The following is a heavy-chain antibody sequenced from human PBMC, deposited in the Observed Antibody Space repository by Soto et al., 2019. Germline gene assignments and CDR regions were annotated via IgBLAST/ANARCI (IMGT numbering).Heavy chain of an antibody. CDR2: INPNSGGT. CDR1: GYTFTGYY. J-gene: IGHJ5*02. V-gene: IGHV1-2*02. CDR3: ARGPLVHIRYCSSTSCAREHWFDA. Sequence: ASVKVSCKASGYTFTGYYMHWVRQAPGQGLEWMGWINPNSGGTNYAQKFQGRVTMTRDTSISTAYMELSRLRSDDTAVYYCARGPLVHIRYCSSTSCAREHWFDAWGQGTLLT. D-gene: IGHD2-2*01.